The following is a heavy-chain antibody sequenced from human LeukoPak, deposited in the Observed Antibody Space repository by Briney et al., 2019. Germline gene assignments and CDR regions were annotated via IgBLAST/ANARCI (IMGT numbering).Heavy chain of an antibody. CDR2: IKQDGSEK. V-gene: IGHV3-7*01. J-gene: IGHJ4*02. CDR1: GFTFSSYW. Sequence: GGSLRLSCAASGFTFSSYWMSWVRQAPGKGLEWVANIKQDGSEKYYVDSVKGRFTISRDNAKNSLYLQMNSLRAEDTAVYYCARARQWLVTKGGYFDYWGQGTLVTVSS. CDR3: ARARQWLVTKGGYFDY. D-gene: IGHD6-19*01.